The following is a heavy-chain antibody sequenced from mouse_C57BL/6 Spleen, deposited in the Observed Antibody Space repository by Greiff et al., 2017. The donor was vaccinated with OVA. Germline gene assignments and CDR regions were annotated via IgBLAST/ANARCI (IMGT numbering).Heavy chain of an antibody. CDR3: ARGDYGSEYFDY. J-gene: IGHJ2*01. D-gene: IGHD1-1*01. CDR2: IYPSDSET. Sequence: QVQLQQSGAELVRPGSSVKLSCKASGYTFTSYWMDWVKQRPGQGLEWIGNIYPSDSETHYNQKFKDKATLTVDKSSSTAYMQLSSLTSEDSAVYYCARGDYGSEYFDYWGQGTTLTVSS. CDR1: GYTFTSYW. V-gene: IGHV1-61*01.